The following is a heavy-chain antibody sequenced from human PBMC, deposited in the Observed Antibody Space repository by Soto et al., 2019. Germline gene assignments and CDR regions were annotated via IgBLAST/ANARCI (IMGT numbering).Heavy chain of an antibody. J-gene: IGHJ4*02. Sequence: GGSLRLSCAASGFSFDSYALSWVRQAPGKGLEWVSTISGSDGKTFYADSVKGRFSISRDTSQNTLYLQMNSLRAEDTAVYYCAKDPCSSTSCHFDYWGQGTLGTVS. D-gene: IGHD2-2*01. CDR3: AKDPCSSTSCHFDY. CDR1: GFSFDSYA. V-gene: IGHV3-23*01. CDR2: ISGSDGKT.